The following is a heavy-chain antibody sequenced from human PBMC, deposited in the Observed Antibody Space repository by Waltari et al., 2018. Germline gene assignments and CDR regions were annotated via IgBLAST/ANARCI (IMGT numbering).Heavy chain of an antibody. D-gene: IGHD5-18*01. CDR1: GFTFSSYE. Sequence: EVQLVESGGGLVQPGGSLRLSCAASGFTFSSYEMNWVRQAPGKGLEWVSYISSSGSTIYYADSGKGRFTISRDNAKNSLYLQMNSLRAEDTAVYYCAGGDTAMAGIDYWGQGTLVTVSS. V-gene: IGHV3-48*03. J-gene: IGHJ4*02. CDR3: AGGDTAMAGIDY. CDR2: ISSSGSTI.